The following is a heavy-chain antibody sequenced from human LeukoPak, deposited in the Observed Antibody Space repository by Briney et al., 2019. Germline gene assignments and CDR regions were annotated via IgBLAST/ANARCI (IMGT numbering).Heavy chain of an antibody. Sequence: GGSLRLSCAASGFTFSNYAMSWVRQAPGRGLEWVSHIIASGGGTYYADSVKGRFTISRDNSKNTLYLLMNSLRVEDTAVYYCARSTIQLELRFDYWGQGTPVTVSS. CDR1: GFTFSNYA. D-gene: IGHD5-18*01. V-gene: IGHV3-23*01. CDR2: IIASGGGT. J-gene: IGHJ4*02. CDR3: ARSTIQLELRFDY.